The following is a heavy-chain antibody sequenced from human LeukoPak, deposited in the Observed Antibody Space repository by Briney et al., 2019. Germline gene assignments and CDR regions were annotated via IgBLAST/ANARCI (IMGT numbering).Heavy chain of an antibody. CDR2: IYTSGST. CDR1: GGSISSYY. CDR3: ARGPPVGALLYFDY. V-gene: IGHV4-4*07. Sequence: SETLSLTCTVSGGSISSYYWGWIRQPAGKGLEWIGRIYTSGSTNYNPSLKSRVTMSVDTSKNQFSLKLSSVTAADTAVYYCARGPPVGALLYFDYWGQGTLVNVFS. J-gene: IGHJ4*02. D-gene: IGHD1-26*01.